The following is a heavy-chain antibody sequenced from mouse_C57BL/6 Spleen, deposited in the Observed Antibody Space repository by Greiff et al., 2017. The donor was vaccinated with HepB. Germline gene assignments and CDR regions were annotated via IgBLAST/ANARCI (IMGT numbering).Heavy chain of an antibody. J-gene: IGHJ2*01. D-gene: IGHD4-1*01. Sequence: QVQLKESGPELVKPGASVKISCKASGYAFSSSWMNWVKQRPGKGLEWIGRIYPGDGDTNYNGKFKGKATLNADKSSSTAYMQLSSLTSEDSAVYFCARSRTGRGDFDYWGQGTTLTVSS. CDR2: IYPGDGDT. CDR1: GYAFSSSW. CDR3: ARSRTGRGDFDY. V-gene: IGHV1-82*01.